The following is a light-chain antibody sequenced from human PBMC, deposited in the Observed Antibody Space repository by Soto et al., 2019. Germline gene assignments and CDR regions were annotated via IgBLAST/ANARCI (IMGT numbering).Light chain of an antibody. Sequence: EIVMTQSPATLSVSPGERATLSCRASQSVSNNLAWYQQKPDQAPRLLIYGTSTRATGIPARFSGSGSGTEFTLTISSLQSEDFAVYYCQQYNNWPRTFGQGTKVDIK. J-gene: IGKJ1*01. CDR3: QQYNNWPRT. CDR2: GTS. CDR1: QSVSNN. V-gene: IGKV3-15*01.